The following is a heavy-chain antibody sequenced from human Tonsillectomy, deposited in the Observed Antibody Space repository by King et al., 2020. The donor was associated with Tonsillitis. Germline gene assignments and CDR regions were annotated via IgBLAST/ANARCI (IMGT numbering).Heavy chain of an antibody. J-gene: IGHJ4*02. CDR3: ARDPQLVVADRGYFDY. CDR2: ISWNSGSI. Sequence: VQLVESGGGLVQPGRSLRLSCAASGFTFDDYAMHWVRQTPGKGLEWVSGISWNSGSIGYADSVKGRFTISRDNAKNSLYLQMNSLRAEDTALYYCARDPQLVVADRGYFDYWGQGTLVTVSS. D-gene: IGHD2-15*01. V-gene: IGHV3-9*01. CDR1: GFTFDDYA.